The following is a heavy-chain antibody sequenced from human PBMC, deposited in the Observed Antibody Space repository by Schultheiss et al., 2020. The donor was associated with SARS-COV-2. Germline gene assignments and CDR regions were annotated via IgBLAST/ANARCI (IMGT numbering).Heavy chain of an antibody. CDR1: GGSISSYY. Sequence: SETLSLTCTVSGGSISSYYWSWIRQPAGKGLEWIGRIYPSATTNYNPSLKSRVTISVDTSKNQFSLKLSSVTAADTAVYYCARHPRGVINWYFDLWGRGTLVTV. D-gene: IGHD2/OR15-2a*01. V-gene: IGHV4-4*07. CDR3: ARHPRGVINWYFDL. CDR2: IYPSATT. J-gene: IGHJ2*01.